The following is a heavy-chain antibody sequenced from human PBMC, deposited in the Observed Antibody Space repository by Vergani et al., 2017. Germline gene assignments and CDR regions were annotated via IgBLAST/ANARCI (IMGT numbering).Heavy chain of an antibody. V-gene: IGHV1-18*01. CDR3: SRGGFYTSRNDFKFYGLGV. J-gene: IGHJ6*02. Sequence: QVQLVQSGSELKKPGASVKLSCKASGYTFISYAMNWVRQAPGQGLEWMGWISAYSGETRYARSLQGRVTMTTDASTNTAYMSLRSLRSDDTAIYYCSRGGFYTSRNDFKFYGLGVWGQGTTVTVTS. D-gene: IGHD3-3*01. CDR1: GYTFISYA. CDR2: ISAYSGET.